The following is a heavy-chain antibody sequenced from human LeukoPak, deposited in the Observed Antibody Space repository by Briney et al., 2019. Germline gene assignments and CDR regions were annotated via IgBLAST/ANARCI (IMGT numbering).Heavy chain of an antibody. Sequence: SDTLSLTCTLSGHSISSHYVSWLRQHPGKGPEWIGFIYYSGTTYYNPSPKSRLPLLKDKSQTPFSLPLSSVPAADTAVYYCARARGSGGDYFDYWGQGTLVTVSS. D-gene: IGHD5-12*01. CDR3: ARARGSGGDYFDY. V-gene: IGHV4-59*06. CDR1: GHSISSHY. J-gene: IGHJ4*02. CDR2: IYYSGTT.